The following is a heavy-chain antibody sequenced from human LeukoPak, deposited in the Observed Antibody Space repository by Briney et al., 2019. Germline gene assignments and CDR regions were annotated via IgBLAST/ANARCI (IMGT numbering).Heavy chain of an antibody. V-gene: IGHV3-23*01. CDR3: TNVHCTISGCFAGVGPSDD. CDR1: GFAFDSFA. CDR2: ISGSGGTT. D-gene: IGHD2-2*01. Sequence: GGTLRLSCAASGFAFDSFAMTWVRQAPGKGLEWVSSISGSGGTTYYADSLKGRATISRDNSKNTLYLQVNSLRAEDTAKYYCTNVHCTISGCFAGVGPSDDWGQGTLVTVSS. J-gene: IGHJ4*02.